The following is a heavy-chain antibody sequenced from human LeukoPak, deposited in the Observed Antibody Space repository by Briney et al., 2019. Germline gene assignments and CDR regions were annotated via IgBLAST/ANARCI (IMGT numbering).Heavy chain of an antibody. V-gene: IGHV1-18*01. CDR2: ITAYNGNT. CDR1: GYTFTSYG. J-gene: IGHJ4*02. D-gene: IGHD2-15*01. CDR3: VGGGATSAIDY. Sequence: ASVKVSCKASGYTFTSYGISWVRQATGQGLEWMGRITAYNGNTNYAQKLQGRVTMTTDTSPCTAYMELRSLGSDDTAVYYCVGGGATSAIDYWGQGKLVTVSS.